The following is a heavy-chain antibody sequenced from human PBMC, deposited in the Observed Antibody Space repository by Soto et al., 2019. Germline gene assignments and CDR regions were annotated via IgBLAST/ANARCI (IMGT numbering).Heavy chain of an antibody. V-gene: IGHV4-31*03. Sequence: QVQLEESGPGLVQPSETLSLTCSVSGGSINSASYHWGWLRQHPGKGLEFIGFIFYTVSTYYNPSLETRVTISVDTSKNHVSLRLSAVTAADTSVYYCARLDYGDSAFDSWGRGTQVTVSS. J-gene: IGHJ4*02. D-gene: IGHD4-17*01. CDR2: IFYTVST. CDR1: GGSINSASYH. CDR3: ARLDYGDSAFDS.